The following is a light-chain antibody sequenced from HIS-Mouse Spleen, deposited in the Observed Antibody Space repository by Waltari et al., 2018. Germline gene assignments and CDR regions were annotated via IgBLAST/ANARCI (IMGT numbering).Light chain of an antibody. CDR3: CSYAGSSTFGV. CDR2: EGS. J-gene: IGLJ3*02. CDR1: GSDGGSYNL. Sequence: QSALTQPASVSGSPGQSITISCPGTGSDGGSYNLVSWYQQPPGKAPKLMIYEGSKRPSGVSNRFSGSKSGNTASLTISGLQAEDEADYYCCSYAGSSTFGVFGGGTKLTVL. V-gene: IGLV2-23*03.